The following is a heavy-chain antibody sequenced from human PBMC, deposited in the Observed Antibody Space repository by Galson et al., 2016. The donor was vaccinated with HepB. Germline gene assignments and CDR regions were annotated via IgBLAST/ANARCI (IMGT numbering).Heavy chain of an antibody. CDR1: GGTFSTYA. CDR2: IIPILGIT. V-gene: IGHV1-69*04. Sequence: SVKVSCKASGGTFSTYAINWVRQAPGQGLEWMGRIIPILGITNYAQKFRGRVTITADKSTSTAYLELSSLRSEDTAVYYCARDLGYDTNGFVLWALYYFDYWGQGTLVTVSS. CDR3: ARDLGYDTNGFVLWALYYFDY. D-gene: IGHD2-8*01. J-gene: IGHJ4*02.